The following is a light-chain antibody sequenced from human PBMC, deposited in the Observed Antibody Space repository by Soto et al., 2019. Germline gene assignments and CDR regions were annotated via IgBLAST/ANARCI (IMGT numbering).Light chain of an antibody. J-gene: IGLJ1*01. V-gene: IGLV1-40*01. CDR2: SNN. CDR3: ATWDDSLNGSSA. Sequence: QSVLTQPPSVSGAPGQRVTISCTGSSSNLGAGYDVHWYQQVPGTAPKFLIYSNNQRPSGVPDRFSGSKSGTSASLAISGLQSEDEADYYCATWDDSLNGSSAFGTGTMVTVL. CDR1: SSNLGAGYD.